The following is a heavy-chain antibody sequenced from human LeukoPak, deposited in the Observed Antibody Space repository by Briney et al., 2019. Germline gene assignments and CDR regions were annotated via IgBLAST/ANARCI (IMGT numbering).Heavy chain of an antibody. CDR1: GGTFSSYA. D-gene: IGHD2-2*01. Sequence: GASVKVSCKASGGTFSSYAISWVRQAPGQGLEWMGGIIPIFGTANYAQKFQGRVTITADESTSTAYMELSSLRSEDTAVYYCARSPIVVVPAAMGVGRCGGDCYYDYWGQGTLVTVSS. CDR3: ARSPIVVVPAAMGVGRCGGDCYYDY. J-gene: IGHJ4*02. CDR2: IIPIFGTA. V-gene: IGHV1-69*13.